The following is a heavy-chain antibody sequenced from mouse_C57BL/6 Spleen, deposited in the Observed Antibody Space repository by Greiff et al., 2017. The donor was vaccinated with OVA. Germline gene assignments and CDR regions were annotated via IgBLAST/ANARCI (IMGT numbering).Heavy chain of an antibody. CDR1: GFTFTDYY. J-gene: IGHJ1*03. CDR2: IRNKANGYTT. V-gene: IGHV7-3*01. D-gene: IGHD1-1*01. CDR3: ASLAYDWYFDV. Sequence: EVMLVESGGGLVQPGGSLSLSCAASGFTFTDYYMSWVRQPPGKALEWLGFIRNKANGYTTEYSASVKGRFTISRDNSQSILYLQMNALRAEDSATYYCASLAYDWYFDVWGTGTTVTVSS.